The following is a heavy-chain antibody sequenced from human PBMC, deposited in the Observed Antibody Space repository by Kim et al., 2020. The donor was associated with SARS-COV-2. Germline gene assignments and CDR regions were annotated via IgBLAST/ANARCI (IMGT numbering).Heavy chain of an antibody. CDR1: GFTFGDYA. Sequence: GGSLRLSCTASGFTFGDYAMSWFRQAPGKGLEWVGFIRSKAYGGTNEYAASVKGRFTISSDDSKSIAYLQMNSLNTEDTAVYYCTRGMGPSGSFVRNYYYGMDVWGQGTTGTVSS. CDR3: TRGMGPSGSFVRNYYYGMDV. D-gene: IGHD1-26*01. CDR2: IRSKAYGGTN. V-gene: IGHV3-49*03. J-gene: IGHJ6*02.